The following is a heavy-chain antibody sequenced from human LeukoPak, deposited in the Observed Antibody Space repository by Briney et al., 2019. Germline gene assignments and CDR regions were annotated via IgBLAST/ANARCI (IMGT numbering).Heavy chain of an antibody. CDR3: ARDIAVAGDLFDY. CDR1: GFTFSDYY. Sequence: GGSLRLSCAASGFTFSDYYMSWIRQAPGKGLEWVSYISSSDSTIYYADSVKGRFTISRDNAKNSLYLQMNSLRAEDTAVYYCARDIAVAGDLFDYWGQGTLVTVSS. D-gene: IGHD6-19*01. J-gene: IGHJ4*02. CDR2: ISSSDSTI. V-gene: IGHV3-11*01.